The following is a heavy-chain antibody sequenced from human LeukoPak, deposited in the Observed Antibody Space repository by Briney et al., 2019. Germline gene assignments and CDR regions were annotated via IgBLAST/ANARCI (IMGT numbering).Heavy chain of an antibody. Sequence: GGSLRLSCAASGFTFSSYAMHWVRQAPGKGLEWVAVISYDGSNKYYADSVKGRFTISRDNSKNTLYLQMNSLRAEDTAVYYCARVRGEWELLGYPDYWGQGTLVTVSS. D-gene: IGHD1-26*01. CDR1: GFTFSSYA. J-gene: IGHJ4*02. V-gene: IGHV3-30*04. CDR2: ISYDGSNK. CDR3: ARVRGEWELLGYPDY.